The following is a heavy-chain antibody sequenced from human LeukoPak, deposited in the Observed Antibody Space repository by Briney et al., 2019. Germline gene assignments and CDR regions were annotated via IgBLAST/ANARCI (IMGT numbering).Heavy chain of an antibody. V-gene: IGHV4-4*02. Sequence: SETLSLTCAVSGGSISSSNWWSWVCQPPGKGLEWIGEIYHSGSSNYNPSLESRVTISIDKSKNQFSLGLSSVTAADTAVYYCARGAGGYRFDPWGQGTLVTVSS. D-gene: IGHD1-1*01. J-gene: IGHJ5*02. CDR1: GGSISSSNW. CDR2: IYHSGSS. CDR3: ARGAGGYRFDP.